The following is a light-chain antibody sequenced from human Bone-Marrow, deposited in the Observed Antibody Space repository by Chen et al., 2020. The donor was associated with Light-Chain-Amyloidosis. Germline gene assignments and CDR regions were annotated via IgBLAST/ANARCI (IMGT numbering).Light chain of an antibody. CDR1: QIISSNY. CDR2: GSS. V-gene: IGKV3-20*01. J-gene: IGKJ4*01. CDR3: QQYVTSPLT. Sequence: EIVLTQSPGTLSLSPGEGANLSCRACQIISSNYLTWYQQKFGQAPRLLIYGSSIRATGIPDRFTGSGSGTDFTLTINRLEPEDFAMYYCQQYVTSPLTFGGGTKVEIK.